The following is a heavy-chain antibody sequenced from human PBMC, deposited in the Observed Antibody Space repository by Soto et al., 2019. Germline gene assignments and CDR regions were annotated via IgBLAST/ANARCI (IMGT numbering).Heavy chain of an antibody. CDR2: IIPIFGTA. Sequence: QVQLVQSGAEVQKPGSSVKVSCKASGGTFSSYAISWVRQAPGQGLEWMGGIIPIFGTANYAQKFQGRVTITADESTSRAYMELSSLGSEDTAVYYCARAKNPAMVPPGRHNWFDPWGQGTLVTVSS. D-gene: IGHD3-10*01. J-gene: IGHJ5*02. CDR1: GGTFSSYA. CDR3: ARAKNPAMVPPGRHNWFDP. V-gene: IGHV1-69*01.